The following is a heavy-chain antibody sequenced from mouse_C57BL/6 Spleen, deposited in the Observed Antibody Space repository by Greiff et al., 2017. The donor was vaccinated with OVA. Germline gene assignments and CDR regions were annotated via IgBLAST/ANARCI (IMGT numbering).Heavy chain of an antibody. D-gene: IGHD2-3*01. Sequence: VKLQQPGAELVKPGASVKLSCKASGYTFTSYWMQWVKQRPGQGLEWIGEIDPSDSYTNYSQKFKGKSTLTVDTSSSNAYMQLSSLTSEDSAVYYCARLLLLYYARDYWGQGTSVTVSS. V-gene: IGHV1-50*01. J-gene: IGHJ4*01. CDR3: ARLLLLYYARDY. CDR1: GYTFTSYW. CDR2: IDPSDSYT.